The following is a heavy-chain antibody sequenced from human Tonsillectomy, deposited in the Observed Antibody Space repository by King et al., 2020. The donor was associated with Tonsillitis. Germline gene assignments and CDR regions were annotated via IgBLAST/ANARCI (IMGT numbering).Heavy chain of an antibody. V-gene: IGHV3-48*01. CDR3: ARSPCSGGSCYSGSLDY. J-gene: IGHJ4*02. CDR2: IISSSRTI. Sequence: DVQLVESGGGLIQPGGSLRLSCAASGFTFSSYSMNWVRQAPGKGREWVAFIISSSRTIYYADSVDGRFTISRDKAKNSLYLQMNSLRAEDTAVYYCARSPCSGGSCYSGSLDYWGQGTLVTVSS. CDR1: GFTFSSYS. D-gene: IGHD2-15*01.